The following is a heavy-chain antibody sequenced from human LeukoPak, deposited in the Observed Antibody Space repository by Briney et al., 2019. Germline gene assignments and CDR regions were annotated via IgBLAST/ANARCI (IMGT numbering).Heavy chain of an antibody. V-gene: IGHV3-48*03. CDR1: GLIFSSYE. Sequence: GGSLRLSCAASGLIFSSYEMNWVRQAPGKGLEWISYSSSSGYTTQYADSVKGRFTISRDNAKNSLYLQMNSLRAEDTAVYYCARELGGSGFDYWGQGTLVTVSS. J-gene: IGHJ4*02. CDR3: ARELGGSGFDY. D-gene: IGHD6-19*01. CDR2: SSSSGYTT.